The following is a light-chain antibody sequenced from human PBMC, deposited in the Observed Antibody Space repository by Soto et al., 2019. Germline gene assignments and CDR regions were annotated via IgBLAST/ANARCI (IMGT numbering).Light chain of an antibody. V-gene: IGLV2-14*01. CDR3: SSFRYNSTGV. Sequence: SALTQPASVSASPGQSITISCTGTSSDVGGYNYVSWYQQHPDKAPKLMIYEVRNRPSGVSNRSSGSKSGNTASLTISGLQAEDEADYYCSSFRYNSTGVFGTGTKVTVL. CDR2: EVR. CDR1: SSDVGGYNY. J-gene: IGLJ1*01.